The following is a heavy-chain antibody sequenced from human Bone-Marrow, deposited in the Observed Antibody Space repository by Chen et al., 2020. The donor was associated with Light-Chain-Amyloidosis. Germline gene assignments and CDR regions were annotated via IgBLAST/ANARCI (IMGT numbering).Heavy chain of an antibody. CDR3: AREHSSGWFGYYFGY. D-gene: IGHD6-19*01. Sequence: QLQLQESGPRLVKSSGTLSLTCTVSGGSIMSSSNFWGWLRQAPGKGLEWIGSIYYSGNTYMNSSLKNRVAMSVDTSNNQFSLRLNSVTAADTAVYYCAREHSSGWFGYYFGYWGQGTLVTVSS. V-gene: IGHV4-39*07. J-gene: IGHJ4*02. CDR1: GGSIMSSSNF. CDR2: IYYSGNT.